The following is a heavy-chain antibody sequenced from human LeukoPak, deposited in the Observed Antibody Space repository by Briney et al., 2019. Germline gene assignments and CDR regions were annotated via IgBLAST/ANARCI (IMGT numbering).Heavy chain of an antibody. CDR2: VSDGGGT. Sequence: SETLSLTRAVSGGSFSVYYWGWLRQPPGKGLEWIGEVSDGGGTDYNPSLKSRVTMSVDTSKNQFSLRLSSVTAADTAVYYCARGRDVGRSRGFIPYGMDVWGQGTTVIVSS. CDR1: GGSFSVYY. CDR3: ARGRDVGRSRGFIPYGMDV. D-gene: IGHD3-10*01. V-gene: IGHV4-34*01. J-gene: IGHJ6*02.